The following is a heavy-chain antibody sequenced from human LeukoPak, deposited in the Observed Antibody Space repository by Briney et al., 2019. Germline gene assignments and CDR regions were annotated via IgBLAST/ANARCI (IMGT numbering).Heavy chain of an antibody. CDR2: IYYSGST. CDR1: GGTIIGGGYY. Sequence: SETLSLTCTVSGGTIIGGGYYWSWIRQHPGKGLEWIGYIYYSGSTYYNPSLKSRVTISVDTSKNQFSLKLSSVTAADTAVYYCARGGGGNFDYWGQGTLVTVSS. D-gene: IGHD3-16*01. CDR3: ARGGGGNFDY. J-gene: IGHJ4*02. V-gene: IGHV4-31*03.